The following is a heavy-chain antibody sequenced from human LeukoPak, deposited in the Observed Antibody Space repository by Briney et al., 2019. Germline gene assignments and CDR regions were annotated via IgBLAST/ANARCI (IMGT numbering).Heavy chain of an antibody. CDR3: ARQRSYYDSSGYYYAFDI. CDR2: IYPGDSDT. CDR1: GYSFTSYW. D-gene: IGHD3-22*01. V-gene: IGHV5-51*01. Sequence: GESLKISCKGSGYSFTSYWIGWVRQMPGKGLEWMGIIYPGDSDTRYSPSFQGQVTIAADKSISTAYLQWSSLKASDTAMYYCARQRSYYDSSGYYYAFDIWGQGTMVTVSS. J-gene: IGHJ3*02.